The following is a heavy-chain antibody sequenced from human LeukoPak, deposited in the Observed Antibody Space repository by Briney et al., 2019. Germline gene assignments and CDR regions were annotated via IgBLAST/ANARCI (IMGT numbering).Heavy chain of an antibody. CDR3: AKGLFGGCSSTSCYTFDY. V-gene: IGHV3-23*01. J-gene: IGHJ4*02. CDR2: IITSGRNT. D-gene: IGHD2-2*02. Sequence: PGGSLRLSCAASGFTFSHYDMTWVRQAPGKGLEWVSGIITSGRNTYYADSVKGRFTISRDNSKNTLYLQMNSLRAEDTAVYYCAKGLFGGCSSTSCYTFDYWGQGTLVTVSS. CDR1: GFTFSHYD.